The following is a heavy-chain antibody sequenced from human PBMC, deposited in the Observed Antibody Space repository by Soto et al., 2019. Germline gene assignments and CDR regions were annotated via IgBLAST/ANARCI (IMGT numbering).Heavy chain of an antibody. V-gene: IGHV1-46*01. CDR1: RDTFTSYY. CDR3: ARDSALSDYDSSGYYYGGDY. CDR2: INPHGGST. Sequence: ASVKVSCKAPRDTFTSYYINWVRQAPGQGFEWMGVINPHGGSTLYAQKFQSRVTMTRDTPASTVYMQLSSLRSEDTAVYYCARDSALSDYDSSGYYYGGDYWGQGTLVTVSS. D-gene: IGHD3-22*01. J-gene: IGHJ4*02.